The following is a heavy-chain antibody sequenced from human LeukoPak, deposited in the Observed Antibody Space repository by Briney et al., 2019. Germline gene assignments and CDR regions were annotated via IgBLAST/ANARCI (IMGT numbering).Heavy chain of an antibody. D-gene: IGHD3-16*02. Sequence: GGSLRLSCTASGFAFSVYAMSWLRQPPGKGLEWVSTINANSGTTSYAASVRGRFTISRDNSKNTLYLQMNSLRAEDTAVYYCAKDFGSTLYQDYWGQGTLVTVSS. CDR2: INANSGTT. CDR1: GFAFSVYA. CDR3: AKDFGSTLYQDY. V-gene: IGHV3-23*01. J-gene: IGHJ4*02.